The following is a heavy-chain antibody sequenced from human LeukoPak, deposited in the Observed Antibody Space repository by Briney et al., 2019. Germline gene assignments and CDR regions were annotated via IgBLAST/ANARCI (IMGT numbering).Heavy chain of an antibody. Sequence: PGRSLRLSCAASGFTFDDYAMHWVRQAPGEGLEWGSGISWNSGSIGYADSVKGRFTISRDSAKNSLYLQMNSLRAEDMALYYCAKDASGPSPEAFDIWGQGTMVTVSS. V-gene: IGHV3-9*03. J-gene: IGHJ3*02. CDR1: GFTFDDYA. CDR2: ISWNSGSI. CDR3: AKDASGPSPEAFDI. D-gene: IGHD5-12*01.